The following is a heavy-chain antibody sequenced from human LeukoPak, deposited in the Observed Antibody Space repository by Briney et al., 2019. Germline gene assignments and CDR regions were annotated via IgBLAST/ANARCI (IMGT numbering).Heavy chain of an antibody. D-gene: IGHD6-6*01. CDR1: GGTFSSYA. Sequence: SVKVSCKASGGTFSSYAISWVRQAPGQGLEWMGGTIPIFGTANYAQKFQGRVTITTDESTSTAYMELSSLRSEDTAVYYCARMGIRSAKSWAWYSSSPDAFDIWGQGTMVTVSS. CDR3: ARMGIRSAKSWAWYSSSPDAFDI. V-gene: IGHV1-69*05. J-gene: IGHJ3*02. CDR2: TIPIFGTA.